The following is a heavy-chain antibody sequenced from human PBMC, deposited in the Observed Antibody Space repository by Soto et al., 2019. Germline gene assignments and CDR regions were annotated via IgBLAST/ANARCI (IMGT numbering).Heavy chain of an antibody. CDR1: GFTFRSYW. J-gene: IGHJ6*03. V-gene: IGHV3-74*01. CDR3: ALKHSSSWAYFYYYMDV. Sequence: EVQLVESGGGLVQPGGSLRLSCAASGFTFRSYWMHWVRQAPGKGLAWVARISSDWSSTSYADSVKGRFTISRDDAKNRLYLQMNSLRAEDTAVYYCALKHSSSWAYFYYYMDVWGKGTTVTVSS. D-gene: IGHD6-13*01. CDR2: ISSDWSST.